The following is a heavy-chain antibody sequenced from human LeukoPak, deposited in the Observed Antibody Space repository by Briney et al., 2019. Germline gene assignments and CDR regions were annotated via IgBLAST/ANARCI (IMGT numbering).Heavy chain of an antibody. CDR2: IYPGDSDT. D-gene: IGHD2-2*01. CDR1: EYTFTTQW. Sequence: GESPKISCKGSEYTFTTQWIGWVRQLPGKGLEYLGIIYPGDSDTRYSPSFEGEGRVTISVDKSINTAYLQWSSLKASDTAMYYCARLVEYQMQYYFDYWGQGTLVAVSS. J-gene: IGHJ4*02. CDR3: ARLVEYQMQYYFDY. V-gene: IGHV5-51*01.